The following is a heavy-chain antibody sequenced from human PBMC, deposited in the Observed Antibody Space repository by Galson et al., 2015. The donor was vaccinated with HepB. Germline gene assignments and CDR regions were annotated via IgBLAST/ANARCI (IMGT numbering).Heavy chain of an antibody. CDR1: GFTFSSYA. J-gene: IGHJ4*02. Sequence: SLRLSCAASGFTFSSYAMHWVRQAPGKGLEWVAVISYDGSNKYYADSVKGRFTISRDNSKNTLYLQMNSLRAEDTAVYYCARDRGGLFLSSPYDILTGFDYWGQGTLVTVSS. CDR2: ISYDGSNK. CDR3: ARDRGGLFLSSPYDILTGFDY. D-gene: IGHD3-9*01. V-gene: IGHV3-30*04.